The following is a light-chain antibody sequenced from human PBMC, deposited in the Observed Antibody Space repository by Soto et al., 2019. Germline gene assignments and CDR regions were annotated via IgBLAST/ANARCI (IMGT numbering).Light chain of an antibody. CDR2: GNK. CDR1: SSNIGGGYD. CDR3: QSFDSSLTAVV. V-gene: IGLV1-40*01. J-gene: IGLJ2*01. Sequence: QSALTQPPSVSGAPGQRVTISCAGSSSNIGGGYDVHWYQQLPLTAPKLLIYGNKNRPSGVPGRFSGSKSGTSASLAITGLQADDEAVYYCQSFDSSLTAVVFGGGTKLTVL.